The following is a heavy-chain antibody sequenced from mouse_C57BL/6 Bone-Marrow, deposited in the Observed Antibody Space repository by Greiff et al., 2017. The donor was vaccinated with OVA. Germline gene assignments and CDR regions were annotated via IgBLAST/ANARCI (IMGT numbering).Heavy chain of an antibody. D-gene: IGHD1-1*01. CDR2: IDPSDSYT. Sequence: QVQLKQPGAELVKPGASVKLSCKASGYTFTSYWMQWVKQRPGQGLEWIGEIDPSDSYTNYNQKFKGKATLTVDTSSSTAYMQRSSLTSEDSAVYYCAREGGFYYYGDFDVWGTGTTVTVSS. J-gene: IGHJ1*03. CDR1: GYTFTSYW. CDR3: AREGGFYYYGDFDV. V-gene: IGHV1-50*01.